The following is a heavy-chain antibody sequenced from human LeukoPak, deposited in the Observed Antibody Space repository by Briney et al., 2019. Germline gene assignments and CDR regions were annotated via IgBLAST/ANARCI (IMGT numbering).Heavy chain of an antibody. CDR2: IYYSGST. Sequence: SETLSLTCTVSGGSISSYYWSWIRQPPGKGLEWIGYIYYSGSTNYNPSLKSRVTISVDTSKNQFSLKLSSVTAADTAVYYCARVSGYDSSGYYYWGQGTLVTVSS. CDR3: ARVSGYDSSGYYY. D-gene: IGHD3-22*01. V-gene: IGHV4-59*01. CDR1: GGSISSYY. J-gene: IGHJ4*02.